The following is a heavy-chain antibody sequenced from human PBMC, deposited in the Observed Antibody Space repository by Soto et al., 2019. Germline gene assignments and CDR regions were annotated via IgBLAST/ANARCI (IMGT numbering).Heavy chain of an antibody. Sequence: ASVTVSCKASGYTFTSYYMYWVRQAPGQGLEWMGIINPSGGSTSYAQKFQGRVTMTRDTSTSTVYMELSSLRSEDTAVYYCARIRRSSGYYDSYERSGYAFHSWGQGAPVTVSS. V-gene: IGHV1-46*01. CDR2: INPSGGST. CDR1: GYTFTSYY. J-gene: IGHJ4*02. D-gene: IGHD3-22*01. CDR3: ARIRRSSGYYDSYERSGYAFHS.